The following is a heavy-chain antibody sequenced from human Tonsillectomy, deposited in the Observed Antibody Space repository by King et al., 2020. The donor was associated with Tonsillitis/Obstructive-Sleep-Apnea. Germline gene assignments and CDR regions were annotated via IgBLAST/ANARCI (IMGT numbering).Heavy chain of an antibody. J-gene: IGHJ6*03. CDR2: ISAYNGNT. Sequence: MQLVQSGAEVKKPGASVKVSCKASGYTFTSYNISWVRQAPGQGLERMGWISAYNGNTDYAQKLQGRVTMTTDTSTSTAYMELRSLRSDDTAVYYCARAPPRHCSGGSCYSDYYYYMDVWGKGTTVTVSS. V-gene: IGHV1-18*01. CDR1: GYTFTSYN. D-gene: IGHD2-15*01. CDR3: ARAPPRHCSGGSCYSDYYYYMDV.